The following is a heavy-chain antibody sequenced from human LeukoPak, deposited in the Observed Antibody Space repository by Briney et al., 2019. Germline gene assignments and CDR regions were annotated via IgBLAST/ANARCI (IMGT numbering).Heavy chain of an antibody. V-gene: IGHV3-30*18. CDR1: GLTFSSYG. CDR2: ISYDGSNK. D-gene: IGHD3-22*01. CDR3: AKGLGYYDSSGYLFPPRQIDAFDI. J-gene: IGHJ3*02. Sequence: PGRSLRLSCAASGLTFSSYGMHWVRQAPGKGLEWVAVISYDGSNKCYADSVKGRFTISRDNSKNTLYLQMNSLRAEDTAVYYCAKGLGYYDSSGYLFPPRQIDAFDIWGQGTMVTVSS.